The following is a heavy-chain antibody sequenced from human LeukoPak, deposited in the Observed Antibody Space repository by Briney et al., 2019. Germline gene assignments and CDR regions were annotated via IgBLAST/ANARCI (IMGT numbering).Heavy chain of an antibody. CDR2: INPNSGGT. D-gene: IGHD3-3*01. CDR3: ARDPVLRFFEWLPHNWFDL. Sequence: ASVKVSCKASGYTFTGYYMHWVRQAPGQGLEWMGWINPNSGGTNYAQKFQGRVTMTRDTSTSTAYMELSRLRSDDTAVDYCARDPVLRFFEWLPHNWFDLWGQGTLVTVSS. J-gene: IGHJ5*02. CDR1: GYTFTGYY. V-gene: IGHV1-2*02.